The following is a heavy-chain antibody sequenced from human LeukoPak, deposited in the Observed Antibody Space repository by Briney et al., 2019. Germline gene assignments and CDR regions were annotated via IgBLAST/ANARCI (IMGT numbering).Heavy chain of an antibody. CDR2: INTDGSST. CDR3: ARGPMVRGVFIRRSKSGYFDY. D-gene: IGHD3-10*01. CDR1: GFTFSNYW. Sequence: GGSLRLSCAASGFTFSNYWMHWVRHAPGKGLVWVSRINTDGSSTSYVDSVKGRFTISRDNAKNTLYLQMNSLRAEDTAVYHCARGPMVRGVFIRRSKSGYFDYWGQGTLVTVSS. V-gene: IGHV3-74*01. J-gene: IGHJ4*02.